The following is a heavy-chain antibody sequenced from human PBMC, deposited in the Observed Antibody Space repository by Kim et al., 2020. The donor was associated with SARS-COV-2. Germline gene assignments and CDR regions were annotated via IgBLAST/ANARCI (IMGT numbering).Heavy chain of an antibody. D-gene: IGHD3-3*01. CDR1: GYSFTSYW. J-gene: IGHJ5*02. CDR2: IYPGDSDT. CDR3: ARHPSISDFWSGYYGLDP. Sequence: GESLKISCKGSGYSFTSYWIGWVRQMPGKGLEWMGIIYPGDSDTRYSPSFQGQVTISADKSISTAYLQWSSLKASDTAMYYCARHPSISDFWSGYYGLDPWGQGILVTVSS. V-gene: IGHV5-51*01.